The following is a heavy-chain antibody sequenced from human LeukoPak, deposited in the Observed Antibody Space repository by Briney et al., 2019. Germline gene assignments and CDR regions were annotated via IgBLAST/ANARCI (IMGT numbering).Heavy chain of an antibody. V-gene: IGHV4-34*01. CDR3: ARSRYYDSSGYYYDEGSDY. CDR2: INHSGST. CDR1: GGSFSGYY. J-gene: IGHJ4*02. D-gene: IGHD3-22*01. Sequence: SETLSLTCAVYGGSFSGYYWSWIRQPPGKGLEWIGEINHSGSTNYNPSLKSRVTISVDTSKNQFSLKLSSVTAADTAVYYCARSRYYDSSGYYYDEGSDYWGQGTLVTVSS.